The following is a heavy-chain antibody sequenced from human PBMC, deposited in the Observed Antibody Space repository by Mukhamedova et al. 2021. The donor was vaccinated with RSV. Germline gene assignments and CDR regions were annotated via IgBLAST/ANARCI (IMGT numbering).Heavy chain of an antibody. Sequence: WVSSISSSSSYIYYADSVKGRFTISRDNAKNSLYLQMNSLRAEDTAVYYCARALYVGYDSSGGGLDYWGQGTLVTVSS. D-gene: IGHD3-22*01. CDR2: ISSSSSYI. J-gene: IGHJ4*02. V-gene: IGHV3-21*01. CDR3: ARALYVGYDSSGGGLDY.